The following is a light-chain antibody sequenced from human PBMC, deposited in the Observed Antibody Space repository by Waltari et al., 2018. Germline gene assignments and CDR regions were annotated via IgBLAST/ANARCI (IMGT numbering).Light chain of an antibody. CDR1: QGINSA. CDR2: DAS. V-gene: IGKV1-13*02. J-gene: IGKJ5*01. CDR3: QQLKSFLIT. Sequence: AIQLTQSPSSLSASVGDRVTITCRASQGINSALAWYQQKPGKATKLLIYDASSLESGVPSRFSGSGYGTDFTLTISSLQPEDFATYYCQQLKSFLITFGQGTRLEIK.